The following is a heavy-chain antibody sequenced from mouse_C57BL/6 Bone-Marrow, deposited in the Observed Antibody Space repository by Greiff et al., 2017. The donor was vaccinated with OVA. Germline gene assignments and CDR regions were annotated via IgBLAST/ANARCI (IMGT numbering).Heavy chain of an antibody. Sequence: VQLQQSGAELVRPGASVKLSCTASGFNIKDDYMHWVKQRPEQGLEWIGWIDPENGDTEYASKVQGKATITADTSSNTAYLQLSSLTSEDTAVYYCTNVHYYGSSQDYWYFDVWGTGTTVTVSS. CDR1: GFNIKDDY. CDR3: TNVHYYGSSQDYWYFDV. D-gene: IGHD1-1*01. V-gene: IGHV14-4*01. CDR2: IDPENGDT. J-gene: IGHJ1*03.